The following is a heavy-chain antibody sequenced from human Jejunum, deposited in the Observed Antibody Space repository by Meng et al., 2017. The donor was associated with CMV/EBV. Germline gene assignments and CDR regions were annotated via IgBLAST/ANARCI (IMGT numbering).Heavy chain of an antibody. CDR1: GDTFTAYY. V-gene: IGHV1-2*02. CDR2: INPNSGDT. CDR3: ARAGLQMDYFFDY. J-gene: IGHJ4*02. Sequence: SGDTFTAYYMHWVRQAAGQGREWMGWINPNSGDTQSAQKFQGRVSMTRDTSVSTVYMELSGLRSDDTAVYYCARAGLQMDYFFDYWGQGTLVTVSS. D-gene: IGHD5-24*01.